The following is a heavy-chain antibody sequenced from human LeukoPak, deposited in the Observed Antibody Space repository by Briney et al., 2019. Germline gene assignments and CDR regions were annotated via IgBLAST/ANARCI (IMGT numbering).Heavy chain of an antibody. D-gene: IGHD5-18*01. J-gene: IGHJ6*04. CDR1: GFTFTSSA. CDR2: IVVGSGNT. V-gene: IGHV1-58*01. Sequence: ASVKVSCKASGFTFTSSAVQWVRQARGQRLGWIGWIVVGSGNTNYAQKFQERVTITRDMSTSTAYMELSSLRSEDTAVYYCARGGEYSYGLYYYYGMDVWGKGTTVTVSS. CDR3: ARGGEYSYGLYYYYGMDV.